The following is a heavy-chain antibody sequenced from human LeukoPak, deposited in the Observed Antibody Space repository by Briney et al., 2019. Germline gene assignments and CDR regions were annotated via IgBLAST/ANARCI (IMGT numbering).Heavy chain of an antibody. CDR3: AKNRNAWPTNFDS. CDR2: ISSSGGTT. CDR1: GFTLSAYA. Sequence: GGSLRLSCAASGFTLSAYAVNWVRQAPGKGLEWVSAISSSGGTTYYAASVKGRFSISRDNSKNTMYLRMNSLRAEDTAIYYCAKNRNAWPTNFDSWGQGTLVTVSA. J-gene: IGHJ4*02. D-gene: IGHD5-24*01. V-gene: IGHV3-23*01.